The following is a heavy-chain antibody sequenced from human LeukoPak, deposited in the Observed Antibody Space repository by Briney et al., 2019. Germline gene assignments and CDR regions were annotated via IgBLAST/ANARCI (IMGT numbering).Heavy chain of an antibody. Sequence: GSLRLSCAASGFTVSSNYMSWVRQPPGKGLEWIGEINHSGSTNYNPSLKSRVTISVDTSKNQFSLKLSSVTAADTAVYYCARPYYYDSSGLNFDYWGQGTLVTVSS. J-gene: IGHJ4*02. CDR1: GFTVSSNY. V-gene: IGHV4-34*01. CDR3: ARPYYYDSSGLNFDY. CDR2: INHSGST. D-gene: IGHD3-22*01.